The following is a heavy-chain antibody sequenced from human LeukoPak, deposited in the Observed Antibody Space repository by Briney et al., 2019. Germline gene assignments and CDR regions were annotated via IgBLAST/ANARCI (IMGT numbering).Heavy chain of an antibody. J-gene: IGHJ4*02. CDR1: GGSISSYY. CDR3: ARGDYGGY. CDR2: IYYSGST. V-gene: IGHV4-59*01. Sequence: SETLSLTCTVSGGSISSYYWSWIRQPPGKGLEWIGYIYYSGSTNYNPSLKSRVTISVDTSKNQFSLKLSSVTAADTAVYYCARGDYGGYWGQGTLVTVSS.